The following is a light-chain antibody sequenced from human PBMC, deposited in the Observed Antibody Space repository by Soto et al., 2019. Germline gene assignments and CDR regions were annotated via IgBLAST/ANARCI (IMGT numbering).Light chain of an antibody. J-gene: IGKJ1*01. V-gene: IGKV3-20*01. CDR3: QQYGSTPRT. Sequence: EIVSTQSSDTKSLSPGQSATLSCRSSQSVRSSYLAWYQQTPGQTPRLLIYAASSRATGIPARFSGSGSGTDFSLTISRLEAEEFAVYYCQQYGSTPRTVGQGTKVEIK. CDR2: AAS. CDR1: QSVRSSY.